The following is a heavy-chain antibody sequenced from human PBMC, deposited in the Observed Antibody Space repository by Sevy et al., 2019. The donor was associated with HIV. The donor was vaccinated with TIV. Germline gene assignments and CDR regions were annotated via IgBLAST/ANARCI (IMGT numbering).Heavy chain of an antibody. Sequence: GSLRLSCATSGFTFSDAWMNWVRQAPGKGLEWVARIKSKTDSGTRDFAAPVKGRFSISRDDSKNTVYLQMTSLKDEDTGVYFCACGTGTSDFDHWGQGTLITVSS. CDR1: GFTFSDAW. J-gene: IGHJ4*02. CDR3: ACGTGTSDFDH. CDR2: IKSKTDSGTR. D-gene: IGHD1-1*01. V-gene: IGHV3-15*01.